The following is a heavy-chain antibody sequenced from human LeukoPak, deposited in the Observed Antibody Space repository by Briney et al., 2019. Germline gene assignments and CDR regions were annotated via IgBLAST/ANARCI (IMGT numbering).Heavy chain of an antibody. J-gene: IGHJ3*02. Sequence: GGSLRLSCAASGFTFSDYILDWVRQAPGKGLEWVGRIRRGTNNYTTEYAASVKGRFIISRDDSKNSLYLHMNSLKTEDTAVYHCTRDGGDSTKTAFDMWGQGTMVTVSS. CDR3: TRDGGDSTKTAFDM. CDR1: GFTFSDYI. V-gene: IGHV3-72*01. D-gene: IGHD2/OR15-2a*01. CDR2: IRRGTNNYTT.